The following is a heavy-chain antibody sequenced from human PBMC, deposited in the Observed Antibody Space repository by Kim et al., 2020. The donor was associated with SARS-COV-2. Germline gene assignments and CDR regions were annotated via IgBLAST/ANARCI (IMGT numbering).Heavy chain of an antibody. V-gene: IGHV3-21*01. D-gene: IGHD3-3*01. CDR2: ISSSSSYI. CDR1: GFTFSSYS. CDR3: ARDFRCLEWPGNWSDP. J-gene: IGHJ5*02. Sequence: GGSLRLSCAASGFTFSSYSMNWVRQAQGKGLEWVSFISSSSSYIYYADSVKGRFTISRDNAKNSLYLQMNSLRAEDTAVDYCARDFRCLEWPGNWSDPWGQGTLVTVSA.